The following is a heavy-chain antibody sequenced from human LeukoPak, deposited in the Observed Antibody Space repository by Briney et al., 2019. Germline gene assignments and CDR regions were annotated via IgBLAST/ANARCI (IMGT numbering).Heavy chain of an antibody. CDR1: GGSISSGGYY. CDR3: ARDGVFPYYNWFDP. Sequence: SETLSLTCTVSGGSISSGGYYWSWIRQHPGKGLEWIGYIYYGGSTYYNPSLKSRVTISVDTSKNQFSLKLSSVTAADTAVYYCARDGVFPYYNWFDPWGQGTLVTVSS. D-gene: IGHD6-13*01. J-gene: IGHJ5*02. CDR2: IYYGGST. V-gene: IGHV4-31*03.